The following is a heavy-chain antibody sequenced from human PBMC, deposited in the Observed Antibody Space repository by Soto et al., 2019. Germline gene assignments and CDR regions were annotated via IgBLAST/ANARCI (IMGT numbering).Heavy chain of an antibody. CDR3: AAYGDYSRMRSFQH. D-gene: IGHD4-17*01. CDR1: GYTFTSYD. CDR2: MNPNSGNT. Sequence: ASVKVSRKASGYTFTSYDINWVRQATGQGLEWMGWMNPNSGNTGYAQKFQGRVTMTRNTSISTAYMELSSLRSEDTAVYYCAAYGDYSRMRSFQHWGQGTLVTVSS. J-gene: IGHJ1*01. V-gene: IGHV1-8*01.